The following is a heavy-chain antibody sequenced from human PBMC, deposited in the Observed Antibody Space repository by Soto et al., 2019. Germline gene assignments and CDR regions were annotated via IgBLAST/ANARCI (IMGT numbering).Heavy chain of an antibody. V-gene: IGHV1-18*01. CDR2: ISAYNGDT. CDR3: AKNGQPPCYYYGLDV. D-gene: IGHD2-8*01. Sequence: QRNLVQSGAEVKKPGASVKVSCKASGYIFTRYGISWVRQAPGQGLEWMGWISAYNGDTNYAQNLQGRGTMTIDTSTTTAYMELRSLTSDDTAVYYCAKNGQPPCYYYGLDVWGQGTTVTVSS. CDR1: GYIFTRYG. J-gene: IGHJ6*02.